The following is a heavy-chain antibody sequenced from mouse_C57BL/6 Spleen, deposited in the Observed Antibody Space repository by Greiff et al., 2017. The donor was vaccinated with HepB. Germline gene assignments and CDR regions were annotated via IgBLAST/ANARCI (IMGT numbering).Heavy chain of an antibody. CDR1: GYAFSSSW. J-gene: IGHJ2*01. D-gene: IGHD2-2*01. Sequence: VQLVESGPELVKPGASVKISCKASGYAFSSSWMNWVKQRPGKGLEWIGRIYPGDGDTNYNGKFKGKATLTADKSSSTAYMQLSSLTSEDSAVYFCARRRIYYGYDGGVFDYWGQGTTLTVSS. CDR2: IYPGDGDT. V-gene: IGHV1-82*01. CDR3: ARRRIYYGYDGGVFDY.